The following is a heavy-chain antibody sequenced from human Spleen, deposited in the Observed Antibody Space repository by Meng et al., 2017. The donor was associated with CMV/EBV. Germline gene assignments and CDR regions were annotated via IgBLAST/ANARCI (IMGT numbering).Heavy chain of an antibody. Sequence: GSLRLSCTVSGGSISYNYWSWIRQPPGKGLEWIGYVYYSGSTTYNPSLKSRVTISIDTSKNQFSLKLSSVTAADTAVYYCATAGYDFWSGFYTFDSWGQGRLVTVS. CDR1: GGSISYNY. J-gene: IGHJ4*02. V-gene: IGHV4-59*01. CDR3: ATAGYDFWSGFYTFDS. CDR2: VYYSGST. D-gene: IGHD3-3*01.